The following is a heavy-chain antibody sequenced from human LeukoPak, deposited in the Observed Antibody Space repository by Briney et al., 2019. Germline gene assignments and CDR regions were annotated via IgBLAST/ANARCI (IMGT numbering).Heavy chain of an antibody. D-gene: IGHD6-19*01. CDR3: AIRTRDYSSGWLEPYYFDY. Sequence: GGSLRLSCAASGFTFSSYAMSWVRQAPGKGLEWVSGISGRGGNTYYADSVKGQFTTSRDNSKNTLYLQMNSLRAEDTAVYYCAIRTRDYSSGWLEPYYFDYWGQGTLVTVSS. CDR2: ISGRGGNT. J-gene: IGHJ4*02. CDR1: GFTFSSYA. V-gene: IGHV3-23*01.